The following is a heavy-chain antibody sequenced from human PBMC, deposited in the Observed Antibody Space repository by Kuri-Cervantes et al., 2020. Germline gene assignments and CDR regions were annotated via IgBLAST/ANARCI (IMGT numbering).Heavy chain of an antibody. D-gene: IGHD3-10*01. CDR3: ARLYGSGAGWFDP. CDR2: IYYSGST. J-gene: IGHJ5*02. CDR1: GGSISSGGYY. V-gene: IGHV4-31*03. Sequence: LRLSCTVSGGSISSGGYYWSWIRQHPGKGLEWIGYIYYSGSTYYNPSLKSRVTISVDTSKNQFSLKLSSVTAADTAAYYCARLYGSGAGWFDPWGQGTLVTVSS.